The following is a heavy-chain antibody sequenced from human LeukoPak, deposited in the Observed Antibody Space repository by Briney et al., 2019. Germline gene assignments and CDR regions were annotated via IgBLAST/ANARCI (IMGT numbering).Heavy chain of an antibody. J-gene: IGHJ6*03. Sequence: PSETLSLTCTVSDGSISSSNYYWGWIRQPPGKGLEWIGNIYYSGSTFYNPSLKSRVTISVDTSKNQFSLKLSSVTAADTAVYYCARTANYYYNYMDVWGKGTTVTVSS. CDR3: ARTANYYYNYMDV. V-gene: IGHV4-39*07. CDR1: DGSISSSNYY. CDR2: IYYSGST.